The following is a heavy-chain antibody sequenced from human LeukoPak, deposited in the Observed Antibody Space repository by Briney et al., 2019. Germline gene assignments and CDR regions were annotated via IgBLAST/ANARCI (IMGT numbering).Heavy chain of an antibody. J-gene: IGHJ4*02. CDR2: IYYSGST. Sequence: PSETLSLTCTVSGGSITNNNYYWSWIRQPPGKGLEWIGQIYYSGSTNYNPSLKSRVTISLDTSKNQFSLKLNSVTAADTAVYYCARAMGGAGTVTDYWGQGTLVTVSS. V-gene: IGHV4-61*01. CDR1: GGSITNNNYY. CDR3: ARAMGGAGTVTDY. D-gene: IGHD6-13*01.